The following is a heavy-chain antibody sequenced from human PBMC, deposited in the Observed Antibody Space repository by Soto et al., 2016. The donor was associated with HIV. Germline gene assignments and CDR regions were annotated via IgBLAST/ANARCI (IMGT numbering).Heavy chain of an antibody. CDR2: IYYSGST. D-gene: IGHD3-10*01. CDR3: ARGMYYFGSGRGFGMEV. J-gene: IGHJ6*02. CDR1: GGSISSYY. Sequence: QVQLHESGPGLVKPSETLSLTCTVSGGSISSYYWNWIRQPPGKGLEWIGYIYYSGSTNHNPSLKSRTTISVDTSKNQFSLKLRSVTAADSAIYYCARGMYYFGSGRGFGMEVWGPGTTVTVSS. V-gene: IGHV4-59*01.